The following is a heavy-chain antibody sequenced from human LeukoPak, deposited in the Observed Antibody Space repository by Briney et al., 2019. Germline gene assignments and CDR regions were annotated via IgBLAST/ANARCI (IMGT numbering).Heavy chain of an antibody. V-gene: IGHV4-4*07. CDR1: GGSISSYY. CDR2: IYTSGST. J-gene: IGHJ5*02. D-gene: IGHD1-26*01. CDR3: AREGFSGSYRCFDP. Sequence: SETLSLTCTVSGGSISSYYWSWIRQPAGKGLEWIGRIYTSGSTNYNPSLKSRVTMSVDTSKNQFSLKLSSVTAADTAVYYCAREGFSGSYRCFDPWGQGTLVTVSS.